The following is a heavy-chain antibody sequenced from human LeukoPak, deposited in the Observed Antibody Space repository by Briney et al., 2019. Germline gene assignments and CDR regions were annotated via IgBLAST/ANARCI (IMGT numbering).Heavy chain of an antibody. CDR3: ATYTSGSPFDY. Sequence: ASVKVSCKASGYTFSGYYIHWVRQAPGQDLEWMGWMNPDSGGTNYAQKFQGRVTMTRGTSITTAYMELSRLRSDDTAVYYCATYTSGSPFDYWGQGTLVTVSP. CDR2: MNPDSGGT. V-gene: IGHV1-2*02. CDR1: GYTFSGYY. J-gene: IGHJ4*02. D-gene: IGHD6-19*01.